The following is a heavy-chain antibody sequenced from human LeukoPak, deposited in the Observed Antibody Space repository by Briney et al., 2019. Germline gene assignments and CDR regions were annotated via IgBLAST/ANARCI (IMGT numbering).Heavy chain of an antibody. CDR3: AKGYRSNYVYFDY. V-gene: IGHV3-23*01. CDR2: ISGSGGST. CDR1: GLTFSSYA. J-gene: IGHJ4*02. Sequence: GGSLRLSCAASGLTFSSYAMSWVRQAPGKGLEWVSAISGSGGSTYYADSAKGRFTISRDNSKNTLYLQMNSLRAEDTAAYYCAKGYRSNYVYFDYWGQGTLVTVSS. D-gene: IGHD4-11*01.